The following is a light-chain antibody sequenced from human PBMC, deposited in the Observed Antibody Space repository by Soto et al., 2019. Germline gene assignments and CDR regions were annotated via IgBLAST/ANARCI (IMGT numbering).Light chain of an antibody. V-gene: IGKV2D-29*01. CDR2: EAS. CDR1: QSLLHSDGRTY. J-gene: IGKJ2*01. Sequence: DIVMAQTPLSLSVTPGQPASISCKSSQSLLHSDGRTYLFWYLQKPGQPPPLLIYEASNRFSGGPDRCSGSGSETDYTLKISRVEAEEVGVYYGTQSIQRPHTCGQGTNLEIK. CDR3: TQSIQRPHT.